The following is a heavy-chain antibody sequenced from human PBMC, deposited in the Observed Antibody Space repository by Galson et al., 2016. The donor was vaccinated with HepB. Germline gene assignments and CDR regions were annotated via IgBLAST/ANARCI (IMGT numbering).Heavy chain of an antibody. CDR1: GFTFSIYD. V-gene: IGHV3-13*01. J-gene: IGHJ6*04. CDR3: ARFIASPWNDYYYYGMDV. CDR2: IGTAGNT. D-gene: IGHD1-1*01. Sequence: SLRLSCAASGFTFSIYDMHWVRQAPGSGLEWVSVIGTAGNTYYAASVKGRFTISRGNSKNTLYLQMNSLRAEDTAVYYCARFIASPWNDYYYYGMDVWGKGTTVTVSS.